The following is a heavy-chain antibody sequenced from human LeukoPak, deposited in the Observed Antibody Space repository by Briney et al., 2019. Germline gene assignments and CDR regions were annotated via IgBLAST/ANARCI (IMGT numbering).Heavy chain of an antibody. D-gene: IGHD3-22*01. J-gene: IGHJ4*02. Sequence: GGSLRLSCAASGFTFSSYWMSWVRQAPGKGLEWVANIKQDGSEKYYVDSVKGRFTISRDNAKNSLYLQMNSLRAEDTALYYCAKDLYYDSSGYYLHYWGQGTLVTVSS. CDR3: AKDLYYDSSGYYLHY. CDR1: GFTFSSYW. CDR2: IKQDGSEK. V-gene: IGHV3-7*03.